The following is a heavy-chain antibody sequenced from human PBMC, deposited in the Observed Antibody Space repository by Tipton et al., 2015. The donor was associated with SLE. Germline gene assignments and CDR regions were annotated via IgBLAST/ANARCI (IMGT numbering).Heavy chain of an antibody. CDR2: IYSGGST. J-gene: IGHJ4*02. CDR3: ARMEVWFGEFNFDC. CDR1: GFTVSRDY. Sequence: VQLVQSGGNLVQPGGTLRLSCAASGFTVSRDYMSWVRQAPGKGLEWVSSIYSGGSTYYTDSVKGRFTISSDNSKNTVYLQMQTLRPEDTAVYYCARMEVWFGEFNFDCWGQGTLVTVSS. D-gene: IGHD3-10*01. V-gene: IGHV3-66*02.